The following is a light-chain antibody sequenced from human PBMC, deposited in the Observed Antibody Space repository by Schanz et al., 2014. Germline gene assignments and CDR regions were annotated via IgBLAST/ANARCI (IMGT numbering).Light chain of an antibody. CDR2: GVT. V-gene: IGLV2-14*03. CDR1: GSDVGGYNY. CDR3: SSYAGTNFWV. J-gene: IGLJ3*02. Sequence: QSALTQPASVSGSPGQSITISCTGTGSDVGGYNYVSWYQQHPGKAPKLIIYGVTNRPSGVSTRFSGSKSGNTASLTISGLQAEDEADYYCSSYAGTNFWVFGGGTKLTVL.